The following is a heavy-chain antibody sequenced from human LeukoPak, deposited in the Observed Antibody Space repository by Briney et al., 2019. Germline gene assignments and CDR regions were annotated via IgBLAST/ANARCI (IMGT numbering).Heavy chain of an antibody. CDR3: ANNLYSSDWYYFDY. Sequence: GASVRVSCKASGYSFTIYAIHWVRQAPGQRLEWMGWINAGNGNTRYSQNFQGRVTITRDTSASTAYMELSSLRSEDTAVYYCANNLYSSDWYYFDYWGQGTLVTVSS. V-gene: IGHV1-3*01. CDR2: INAGNGNT. CDR1: GYSFTIYA. J-gene: IGHJ4*02. D-gene: IGHD6-19*01.